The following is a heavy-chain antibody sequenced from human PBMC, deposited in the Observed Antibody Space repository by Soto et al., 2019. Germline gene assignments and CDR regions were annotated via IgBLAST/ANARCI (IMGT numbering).Heavy chain of an antibody. J-gene: IGHJ4*01. CDR1: GDSISSSSFY. CDR2: VYYSGST. D-gene: IGHD3-16*02. V-gene: IGHV4-39*01. Sequence: SETLSLTCTVSGDSISSSSFYWGWVRQPPGKGLQWIGSVYYSGSTYYNPSLMSRVSISVDTSRNQFSRSLKSVTAAGTAMFYCARLTTPPWGSYRYTSPYYFDYWGQGVLVTVSS. CDR3: ARLTTPPWGSYRYTSPYYFDY.